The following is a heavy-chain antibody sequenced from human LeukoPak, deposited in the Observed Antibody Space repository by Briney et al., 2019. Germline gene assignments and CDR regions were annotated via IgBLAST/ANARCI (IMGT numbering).Heavy chain of an antibody. J-gene: IGHJ5*02. V-gene: IGHV5-51*01. D-gene: IGHD6-6*01. Sequence: GESLDISCKGSGYSFTSYWIGWVRQMPGKGLEWMGIIYPGDSDTRYSPSFQGQVTISADKSISTAYLQWSSLKASDTAMYYCARLEYSSSSARWFDPWGQGTLVTVSS. CDR1: GYSFTSYW. CDR2: IYPGDSDT. CDR3: ARLEYSSSSARWFDP.